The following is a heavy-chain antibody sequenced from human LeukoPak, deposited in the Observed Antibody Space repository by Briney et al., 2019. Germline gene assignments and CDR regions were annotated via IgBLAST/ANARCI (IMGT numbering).Heavy chain of an antibody. CDR3: AKEEDTRDYYDILTGYYNPVDY. D-gene: IGHD3-9*01. J-gene: IGHJ4*02. CDR2: ISGSGGST. Sequence: GGSLRLSCVASRFQFSSYAMSWVRQAPGKGLEWVSVISGSGGSTYYADSVKGRFTISRDNSKNTLYLQMNSLRAEDTAVYYCAKEEDTRDYYDILTGYYNPVDYWGQGTLVTVSS. V-gene: IGHV3-23*01. CDR1: RFQFSSYA.